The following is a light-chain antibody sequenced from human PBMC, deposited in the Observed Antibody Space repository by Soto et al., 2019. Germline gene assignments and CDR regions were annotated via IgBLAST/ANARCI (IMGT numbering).Light chain of an antibody. V-gene: IGKV1-5*01. CDR3: QQYNSYWT. Sequence: DIQITHSPSTLSASVGDRVTLTWLASQNINSWLAWYQQKPGKAPNLLIYDASTLESGVPSRFSGSGSGTEFTLTISSLQPDDFATYYCQQYNSYWTFGQGTKVDI. CDR2: DAS. CDR1: QNINSW. J-gene: IGKJ1*01.